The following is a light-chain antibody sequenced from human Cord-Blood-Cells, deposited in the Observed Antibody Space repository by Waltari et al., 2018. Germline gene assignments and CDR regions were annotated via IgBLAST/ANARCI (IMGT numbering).Light chain of an antibody. Sequence: AIRMTQSPSSLSASTGDRVTITCRASQGISSYLAWYQQKPGKAPKLLIYAASTLQRGVPARFSGSGSGTDFTLTISSLQSEDFATYYCQQYYSYPRTFGQGTKVEIK. CDR3: QQYYSYPRT. J-gene: IGKJ1*01. CDR1: QGISSY. CDR2: AAS. V-gene: IGKV1-8*01.